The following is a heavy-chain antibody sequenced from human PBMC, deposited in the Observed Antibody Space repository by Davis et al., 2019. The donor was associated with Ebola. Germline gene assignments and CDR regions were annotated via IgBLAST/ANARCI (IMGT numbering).Heavy chain of an antibody. D-gene: IGHD6-19*01. CDR2: IIPIFGTA. CDR3: ARDTAWSRYSSGWYPDY. J-gene: IGHJ4*02. CDR1: GGTFSSYA. Sequence: AASVKVSCKASGGTFSSYAISWVRQAPGQGLEWMGGIIPIFGTANYAQKLQGRVTMTTDTSTSTAYMELRSLRSDDTAVYYCARDTAWSRYSSGWYPDYWGQGTLVTVSS. V-gene: IGHV1-69*05.